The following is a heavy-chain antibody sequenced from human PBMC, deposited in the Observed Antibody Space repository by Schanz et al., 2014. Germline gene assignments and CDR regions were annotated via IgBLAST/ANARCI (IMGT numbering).Heavy chain of an antibody. V-gene: IGHV1-2*04. CDR1: GYSFSAHY. CDR3: ARGRTFDY. J-gene: IGHJ4*02. CDR2: INPNNGVT. Sequence: QVQLVQSGAEMKKPGASLKVSCKASGYSFSAHYLHWEREAPGQGLDWMGWINPNNGVTKFAQKIEGWVTMTRDTSITTAYIELHILTSEDTAVYYCARGRTFDYWGQGTLVTVSS.